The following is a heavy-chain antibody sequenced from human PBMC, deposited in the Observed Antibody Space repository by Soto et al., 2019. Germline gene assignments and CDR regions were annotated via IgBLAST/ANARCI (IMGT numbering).Heavy chain of an antibody. Sequence: QVQLVQSGAEVKKPGASVKVSCKASGYTFTSYYMHWVRQAPGQGLEWMGIINPSGGGTTYAQKLQGRFTMPCETSTRTVFIELSSLRYVDTAESDCVRDNSIVATIRDYYYYYMDVWGQGNPVTVFS. J-gene: IGHJ6*03. V-gene: IGHV1-46*01. CDR1: GYTFTSYY. CDR2: INPSGGGT. CDR3: VRDNSIVATIRDYYYYYMDV. D-gene: IGHD5-12*01.